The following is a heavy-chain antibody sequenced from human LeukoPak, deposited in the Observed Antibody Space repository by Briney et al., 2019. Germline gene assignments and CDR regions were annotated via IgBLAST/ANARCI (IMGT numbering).Heavy chain of an antibody. V-gene: IGHV3-23*01. J-gene: IGHJ6*03. Sequence: GGSLRLSCAASGFTFSKYAMSWVRQAPGKGLEWVSGISGSGGSTYYADSVKGRFIISRDNSKNMVYLQMNSLRAEDTAVYYCARSLRVRGVPDYMDVWGKGTTVTISS. CDR3: ARSLRVRGVPDYMDV. CDR1: GFTFSKYA. D-gene: IGHD3-10*01. CDR2: ISGSGGST.